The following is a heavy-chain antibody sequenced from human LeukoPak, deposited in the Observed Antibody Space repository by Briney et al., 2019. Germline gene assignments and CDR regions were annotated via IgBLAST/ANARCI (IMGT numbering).Heavy chain of an antibody. CDR3: SGGRPSRYSDY. J-gene: IGHJ4*02. CDR1: GAAMTSYH. CDR2: IYHRANT. Sequence: SETLSLTCIVSGAAMTSYHWNWIRQTPGKRLEWIGYIYHRANTNFITSYSSSLRSRVSMSVDMSKNHFSLKLSSVTAADTAIYSCSGGRPSRYSDYWAQGPRVTVFS. V-gene: IGHV4-59*01. D-gene: IGHD3-9*01.